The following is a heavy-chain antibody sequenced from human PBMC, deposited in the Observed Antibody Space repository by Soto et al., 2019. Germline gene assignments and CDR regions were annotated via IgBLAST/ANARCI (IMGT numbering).Heavy chain of an antibody. CDR1: GGTFSSYT. D-gene: IGHD3-10*01. CDR2: IIPILGIA. Sequence: QVLLVQSGAEVKKPGSSVKVSCKASGGTFSSYTISWVRQAPGQGLEWMGRIIPILGIANYAQKFQGRVTITADKSTSTAYMELSSLRSEDTTVYYCAGDDPKLWFGELLFDYWGQGTLVTVSS. J-gene: IGHJ4*02. V-gene: IGHV1-69*08. CDR3: AGDDPKLWFGELLFDY.